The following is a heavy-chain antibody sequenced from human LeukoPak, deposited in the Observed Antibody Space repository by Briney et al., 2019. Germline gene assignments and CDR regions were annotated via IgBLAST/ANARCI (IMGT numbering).Heavy chain of an antibody. CDR1: GGSISSSSYY. CDR2: IYTSGST. V-gene: IGHV4-61*02. CDR3: ARGGYSGYDWGRSWFDP. Sequence: SETLSLTCTVSGGSISSSSYYWGWIRQPAGKGLEWIGRIYTSGSTNYNPSLKSRVTMSVDTSKNQFSLKLSSVTAADTAVYYCARGGYSGYDWGRSWFDPWGQGTLVTVSS. D-gene: IGHD5-12*01. J-gene: IGHJ5*02.